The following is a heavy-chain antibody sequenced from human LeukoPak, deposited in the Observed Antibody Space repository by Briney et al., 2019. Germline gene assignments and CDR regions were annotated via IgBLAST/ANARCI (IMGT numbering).Heavy chain of an antibody. Sequence: SETLSLTCTVSGGSISSSSYYWGWIRQPPGKGLEWIGSIYYSGSTYYNPSLKSRVTISVDTSKNQFSLKLSSVTAADTAVYYCARDNSGSGSYFDVGFVGWFDPWGQGTLVTVSS. J-gene: IGHJ5*02. CDR1: GGSISSSSYY. D-gene: IGHD3-10*01. CDR2: IYYSGST. V-gene: IGHV4-39*07. CDR3: ARDNSGSGSYFDVGFVGWFDP.